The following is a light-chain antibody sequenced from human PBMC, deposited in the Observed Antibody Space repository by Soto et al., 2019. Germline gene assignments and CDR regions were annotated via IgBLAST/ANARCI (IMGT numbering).Light chain of an antibody. J-gene: IGKJ1*01. CDR3: QQYDNWPPWT. Sequence: TQSPATLSVSPGERATLYCRASQSVSRNLAWYQQIPGQAPRLLIYGASTRATGIPARFSGSGSGTDFTLTISSLRSEDFAVYYCQQYDNWPPWTFGQGTKVDIK. CDR1: QSVSRN. V-gene: IGKV3-15*01. CDR2: GAS.